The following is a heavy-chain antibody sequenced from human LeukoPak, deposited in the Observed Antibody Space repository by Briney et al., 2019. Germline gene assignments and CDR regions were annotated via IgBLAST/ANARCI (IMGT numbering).Heavy chain of an antibody. J-gene: IGHJ4*02. CDR2: IYYNGNT. V-gene: IGHV4-39*01. D-gene: IGHD5-18*01. CDR1: GDSISSSSYY. CDR3: ARHRKVDTAGDY. Sequence: SETLSLTCSVSGDSISSSSYYWSWFRQSPGKGPEWIGSIYYNGNTYYNSPFKSRLTIALDTSRNQFSLKLTPVTAADTAVYFCARHRKVDTAGDYWGQGTLVTVSS.